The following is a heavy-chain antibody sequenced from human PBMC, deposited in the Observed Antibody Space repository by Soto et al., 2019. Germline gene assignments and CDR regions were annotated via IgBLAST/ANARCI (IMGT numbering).Heavy chain of an antibody. D-gene: IGHD6-19*01. CDR3: ARKYSSGWYYFDY. CDR1: GYTFTGYY. J-gene: IGHJ4*02. Sequence: ASVKVSCKASGYTFTGYYMYWVRQAPGQGLEWMGWINPNSGGTNYAQKFQGWVTMTRDTSISTAYMELSRLRSDDTAVYYCARKYSSGWYYFDYWGQGTLVTVSS. V-gene: IGHV1-2*04. CDR2: INPNSGGT.